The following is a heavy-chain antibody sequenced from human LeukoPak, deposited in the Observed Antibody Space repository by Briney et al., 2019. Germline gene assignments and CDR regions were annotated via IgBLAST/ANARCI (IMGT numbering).Heavy chain of an antibody. J-gene: IGHJ4*02. Sequence: GGSLRLSCAASGFTFSNDWMSWVRQAPGKGLEWVAGISYDGRSKEYVDSVKGRFTISRDNSKNTLYLQMNSLKAEDTAVYYCAKDRGYSHGFDYWGQGTLVTVSS. D-gene: IGHD5-18*01. CDR1: GFTFSNDW. CDR3: AKDRGYSHGFDY. CDR2: ISYDGRSK. V-gene: IGHV3-30*18.